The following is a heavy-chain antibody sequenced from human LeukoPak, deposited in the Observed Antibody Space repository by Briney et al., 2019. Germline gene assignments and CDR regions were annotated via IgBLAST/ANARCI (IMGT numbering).Heavy chain of an antibody. Sequence: GGSLRLSCAASGFTFSSYGMSWVRQAPGKGLEWVSAISGSGGATYYADSVKGRFTISRDNSKNTLFLQMNSLRAEDTAVYYCAKDFSFIAAATFDYWGQGTLVTVSS. D-gene: IGHD6-13*01. J-gene: IGHJ4*02. CDR3: AKDFSFIAAATFDY. CDR1: GFTFSSYG. V-gene: IGHV3-23*01. CDR2: ISGSGGAT.